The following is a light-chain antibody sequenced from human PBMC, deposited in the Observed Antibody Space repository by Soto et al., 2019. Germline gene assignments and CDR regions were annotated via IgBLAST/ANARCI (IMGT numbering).Light chain of an antibody. CDR1: SSDVGSYNL. CDR2: EGS. Sequence: QSVLTQPPSASGSPGQSVTIPCTGTSSDVGSYNLVSWYQQHPGKAPKLMIYEGSKRPSGVSNRFSGSKSGNTASLTISGLQAEDEADYYCCSYAGSSTFYVFGTGTKVTVL. CDR3: CSYAGSSTFYV. J-gene: IGLJ1*01. V-gene: IGLV2-23*03.